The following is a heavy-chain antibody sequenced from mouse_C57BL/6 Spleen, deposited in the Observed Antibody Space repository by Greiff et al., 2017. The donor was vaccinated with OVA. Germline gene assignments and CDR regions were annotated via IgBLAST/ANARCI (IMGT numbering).Heavy chain of an antibody. CDR2: ISYDGSN. Sequence: VQLQQSGPGLVKPSQSLSLTCSVTGYSITSGYYWNWIRQFPGNKLEWMGYISYDGSNNYNPSLKNRISITRDTSKNQFFLKLNSVTTEDTATYYCAREDGYDYAMDYWGQGTSVTVSS. V-gene: IGHV3-6*01. CDR3: AREDGYDYAMDY. J-gene: IGHJ4*01. CDR1: GYSITSGYY. D-gene: IGHD2-2*01.